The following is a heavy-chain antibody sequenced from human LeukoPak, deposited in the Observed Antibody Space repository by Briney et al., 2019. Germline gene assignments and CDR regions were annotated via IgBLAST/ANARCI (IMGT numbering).Heavy chain of an antibody. CDR3: AKNSGGYGN. J-gene: IGHJ4*02. Sequence: PGGSLRLSCAASGFTFSSYAMSWARQAPGKGREWGSAISGRGGSTYYADSVKGRFTISRDNSKNTLYLQMNSLRAEDTAVYYCAKNSGGYGNWGQGTLVTVSS. CDR1: GFTFSSYA. V-gene: IGHV3-23*01. CDR2: ISGRGGST. D-gene: IGHD3-10*01.